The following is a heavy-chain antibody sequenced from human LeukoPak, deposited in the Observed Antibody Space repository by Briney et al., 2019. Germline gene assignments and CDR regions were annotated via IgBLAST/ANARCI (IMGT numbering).Heavy chain of an antibody. Sequence: PGGSLRLSCAASGFTLSSNYMSWVRQAPGKGLEWVSVIYSGGSTYYADSVKGRFTISRDNSKNTLYLQMNSLRAEDTAVYYCARANYDILTGYYWYYFDYWGQGTLVTVSS. CDR2: IYSGGST. CDR1: GFTLSSNY. J-gene: IGHJ4*02. D-gene: IGHD3-9*01. V-gene: IGHV3-53*01. CDR3: ARANYDILTGYYWYYFDY.